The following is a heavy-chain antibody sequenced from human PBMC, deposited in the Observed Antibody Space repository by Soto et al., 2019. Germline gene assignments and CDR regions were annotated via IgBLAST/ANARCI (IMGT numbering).Heavy chain of an antibody. CDR2: ISYDGSNK. CDR3: AEESSSGYYRTADY. CDR1: GFTFSCCG. D-gene: IGHD3-22*01. Sequence: QVQLVESGGGVVQPGRSLRLSCAASGFTFSCCGMHWVRQAPGKGLEWVAVISYDGSNKHYADSVKGRFTISRDKSKNTLDLQMNSLRAEDTAVYYCAEESSSGYYRTADYWGQGTLVTVSS. J-gene: IGHJ4*02. V-gene: IGHV3-30*18.